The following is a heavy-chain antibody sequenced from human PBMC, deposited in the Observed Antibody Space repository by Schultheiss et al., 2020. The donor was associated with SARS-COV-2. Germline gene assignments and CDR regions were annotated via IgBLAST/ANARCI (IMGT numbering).Heavy chain of an antibody. V-gene: IGHV3-30*04. J-gene: IGHJ4*02. CDR3: ARVDWENEGCAY. CDR2: ISYDGSNK. D-gene: IGHD3-9*01. Sequence: GGSLRLSCAASGFTFSGYAMHWVRQAPGKGLEWVAVISYDGSNKYYADSVKGRFTISRDNAENSLYLQMNSLRVEDTAVYYCARVDWENEGCAYWGQGTLVTVSS. CDR1: GFTFSGYA.